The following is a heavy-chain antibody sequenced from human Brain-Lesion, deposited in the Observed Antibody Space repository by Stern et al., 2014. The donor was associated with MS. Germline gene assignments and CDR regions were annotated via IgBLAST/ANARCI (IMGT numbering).Heavy chain of an antibody. CDR3: AKWPHHIAVAGTRYFQH. CDR1: GFSFSTYA. V-gene: IGHV3-23*01. J-gene: IGHJ1*01. CDR2: ISGRGGPT. Sequence: EVQLLESGGGLVQPGGSLRLSCAASGFSFSTYAMSWVRQTPGKGLQGVSVISGRGGPTSYADSVKGRFTISRDNSKNTLYLQMDSLRADDTAVYYCAKWPHHIAVAGTRYFQHWGQGTLFTVSS. D-gene: IGHD6-19*01.